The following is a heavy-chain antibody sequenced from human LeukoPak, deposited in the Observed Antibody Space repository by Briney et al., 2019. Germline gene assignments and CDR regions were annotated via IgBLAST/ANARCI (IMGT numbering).Heavy chain of an antibody. Sequence: GGSLRLSCVASGFTFSSYSMNWVRQVPGKGLEWVSSISSSSSYIYYADSVKGRFTISRDNAKNSLYLQMNSLRAEDTAVYYCARDRRYYYDSSGYYGSSETHYFDYWGQGTLVTVSS. J-gene: IGHJ4*02. CDR3: ARDRRYYYDSSGYYGSSETHYFDY. D-gene: IGHD3-22*01. CDR2: ISSSSSYI. CDR1: GFTFSSYS. V-gene: IGHV3-21*01.